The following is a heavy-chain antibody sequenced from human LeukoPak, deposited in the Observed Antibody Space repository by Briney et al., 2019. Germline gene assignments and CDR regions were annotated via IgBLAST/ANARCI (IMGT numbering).Heavy chain of an antibody. CDR3: ARVYYYDSSGYSYYFDY. V-gene: IGHV3-7*04. CDR2: IKQDGSEK. J-gene: IGHJ4*02. CDR1: GFTFSSYW. D-gene: IGHD3-22*01. Sequence: PGGPLRLSCAASGFTFSSYWMSWVRQAPGKGLEWVANIKQDGSEKNYVDSVKGRFTISRDNAKNSLYLQMNSLRAEDTAVYYCARVYYYDSSGYSYYFDYWGQGTLVTVSS.